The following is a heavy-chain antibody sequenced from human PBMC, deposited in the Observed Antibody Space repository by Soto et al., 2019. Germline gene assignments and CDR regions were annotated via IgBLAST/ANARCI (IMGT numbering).Heavy chain of an antibody. D-gene: IGHD1-26*01. CDR2: VSYSGST. V-gene: IGHV4-61*08. Sequence: ETLSLTCSVSGGCVSSEGYFWSWIRQSPGKGPECIGHVSYSGSTTYNTSLNSRVTISVDTSKNQFSLKVNSVTAADTDVYYCARDAPATNPIWGQGTMVTVSS. J-gene: IGHJ3*02. CDR1: GGCVSSEGYF. CDR3: ARDAPATNPI.